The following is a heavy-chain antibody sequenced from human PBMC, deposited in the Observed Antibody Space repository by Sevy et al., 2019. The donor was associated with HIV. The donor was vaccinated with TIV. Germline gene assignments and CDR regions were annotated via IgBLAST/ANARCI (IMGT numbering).Heavy chain of an antibody. CDR2: ISGGDDST. CDR3: AKFGDYYDSGGYYWYFDF. CDR1: GFIFSDYA. Sequence: GGSLRLSCAASGFIFSDYAMSWVRQAPGKGLEWVSSISGGDDSTYYADSVKGRFTCSRDNSKNTLYLQMNTLRAEDTARYYWAKFGDYYDSGGYYWYFDFWVRGTLVTVSS. D-gene: IGHD3-22*01. J-gene: IGHJ2*01. V-gene: IGHV3-23*01.